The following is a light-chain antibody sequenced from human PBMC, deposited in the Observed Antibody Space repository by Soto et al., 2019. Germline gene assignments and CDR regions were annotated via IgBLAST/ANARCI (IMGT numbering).Light chain of an antibody. CDR3: QQYATLSWT. J-gene: IGKJ1*01. Sequence: EIVLTQSPGTLSLSPGERAILSCRASQSVSSNYLACYQQRPGLAPRLLIYDASSRSTGIPDRFSGSGSGTEVTLTIRRLEPEDFALYYCQQYATLSWTFGQGTKVAIK. CDR2: DAS. CDR1: QSVSSNY. V-gene: IGKV3-20*01.